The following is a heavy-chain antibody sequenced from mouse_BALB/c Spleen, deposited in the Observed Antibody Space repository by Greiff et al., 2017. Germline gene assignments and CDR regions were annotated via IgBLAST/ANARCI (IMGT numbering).Heavy chain of an antibody. D-gene: IGHD2-10*02. J-gene: IGHJ3*01. CDR1: GFTFSSFG. CDR2: ISSGSSTI. V-gene: IGHV5-17*02. CDR3: ARGRYGNYAWFAY. Sequence: EVMLVESGGGLVQPGGSRKLSCAASGFTFSSFGMHWVRQAPEKGLEWVAYISSGSSTIYYADTVKGRFTISRDNPKNTRFLQMASLRSEDAAMYYCARGRYGNYAWFAYWGQGTLVTVSA.